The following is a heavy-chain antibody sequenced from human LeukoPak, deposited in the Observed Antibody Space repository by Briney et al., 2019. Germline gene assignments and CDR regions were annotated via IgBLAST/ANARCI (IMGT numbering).Heavy chain of an antibody. CDR3: ARLPRRGRYFDWLYDGHYYGMDV. J-gene: IGHJ6*02. Sequence: GESLKISCKASGNSFTSYWIGWVRQMPGKGLEWMGIIYPGDSDTRYSPSFQGQVTISADKSISTAYLQWSSLKASDTAMYYCARLPRRGRYFDWLYDGHYYGMDVWGQGTTVTVSS. CDR1: GNSFTSYW. D-gene: IGHD3-9*01. V-gene: IGHV5-51*01. CDR2: IYPGDSDT.